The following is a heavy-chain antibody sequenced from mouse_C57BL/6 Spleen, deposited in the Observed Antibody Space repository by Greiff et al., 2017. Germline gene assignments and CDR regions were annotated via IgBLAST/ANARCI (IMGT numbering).Heavy chain of an antibody. V-gene: IGHV1-55*01. D-gene: IGHD2-10*02. CDR1: GYTFTSYW. CDR2: IYPGSGST. J-gene: IGHJ2*01. CDR3: AGEGVWYPDY. Sequence: QVHVQQPGAELVKPGASVKMSCKASGYTFTSYWITWVKQRPGQGLEWIGDIYPGSGSTNYNEKFKSKATLTVDTSSSTAYMQLSSLTSEDSAVYYCAGEGVWYPDYWGQGTTLTVSS.